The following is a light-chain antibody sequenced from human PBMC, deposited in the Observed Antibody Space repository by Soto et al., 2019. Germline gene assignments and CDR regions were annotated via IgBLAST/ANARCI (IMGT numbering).Light chain of an antibody. Sequence: QSALTQPPSASGSPGQSVTISCTGTSSDVGGYNYVSWYQQHPGKAPRLMVYEVTKRPSGVPARFSGSKSGNTASLTVSGLQAEDEADYHCSSHAGIKNVVFGGGTKLTVL. J-gene: IGLJ3*02. CDR3: SSHAGIKNVV. CDR2: EVT. V-gene: IGLV2-8*01. CDR1: SSDVGGYNY.